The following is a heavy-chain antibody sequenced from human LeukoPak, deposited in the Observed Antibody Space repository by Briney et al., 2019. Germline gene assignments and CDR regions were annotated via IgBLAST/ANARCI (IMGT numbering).Heavy chain of an antibody. CDR3: ARAHRLAYCGGDCLFDY. J-gene: IGHJ4*02. V-gene: IGHV3-48*04. Sequence: PGGSLRLSCAASGFTFSSYSMNWVRQAPGKGLEWVSYISSSSSTIYYADSVKGRFTISRDNAKNSLYLQMNSLRAEDTAVYYCARAHRLAYCGGDCLFDYWGQGTLVTVSS. CDR1: GFTFSSYS. CDR2: ISSSSSTI. D-gene: IGHD2-21*02.